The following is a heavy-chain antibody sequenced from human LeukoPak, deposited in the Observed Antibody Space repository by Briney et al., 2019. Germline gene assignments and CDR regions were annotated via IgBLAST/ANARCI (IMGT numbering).Heavy chain of an antibody. V-gene: IGHV4-34*01. CDR2: INHSGST. CDR1: GGTFSGYY. CDR3: ARGPCYPRRSSSTSCYYLL. Sequence: SETLSLTCAVYGGTFSGYYWSWIRQPPGKGLEWIGEINHSGSTNYNPSLKSRVTISVDTSKNQFSLKLSSVTAADTAVYYCARGPCYPRRSSSTSCYYLLWGQGTLVTVSS. D-gene: IGHD2-2*01. J-gene: IGHJ4*02.